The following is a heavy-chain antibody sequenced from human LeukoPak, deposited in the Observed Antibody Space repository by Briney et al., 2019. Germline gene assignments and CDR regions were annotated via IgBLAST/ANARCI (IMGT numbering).Heavy chain of an antibody. D-gene: IGHD5-12*01. CDR1: EYALTELS. J-gene: IGHJ4*02. Sequence: ASVTVSCKVSEYALTELSIHWVRQTPGKGLECMGGFDPEAGETIYAQKFQGRVTMTEDTSTDTAYMELSSLTSDDTAVYYCAAISTPTTRRAYHFDSWGQGTLVTVSS. V-gene: IGHV1-24*01. CDR2: FDPEAGET. CDR3: AAISTPTTRRAYHFDS.